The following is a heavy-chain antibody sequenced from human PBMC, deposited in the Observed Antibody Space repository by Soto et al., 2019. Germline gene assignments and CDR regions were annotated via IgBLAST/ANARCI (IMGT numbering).Heavy chain of an antibody. J-gene: IGHJ4*02. CDR2: ISLAGSNA. Sequence: QVQLVESGGGVVQPGRSLRLSCAASGFTFGSYGMHWVRQAPGKGLEWVAVISLAGSNAYYTDSVKGRFTISRDNSMDTLYLQMNRLRGYDTAVYYCAKVAAMSWRAHFGNWGQGTLVTVSS. CDR3: AKVAAMSWRAHFGN. CDR1: GFTFGSYG. V-gene: IGHV3-30*18. D-gene: IGHD3-3*01.